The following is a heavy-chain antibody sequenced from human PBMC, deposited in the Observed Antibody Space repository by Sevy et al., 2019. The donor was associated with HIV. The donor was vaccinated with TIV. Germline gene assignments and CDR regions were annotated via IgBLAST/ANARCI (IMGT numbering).Heavy chain of an antibody. Sequence: GGSLRLSCAASGFTFNNYAMSWVRQAPGKGLEWVAVISDDGSKTYYADSVNGRFTISRDNSKNTLYLQMNSLRADDTAVYYCARGRVTSHYFDYWGQGTLVTVSS. CDR3: ARGRVTSHYFDY. J-gene: IGHJ4*02. V-gene: IGHV3-30*04. CDR1: GFTFNNYA. D-gene: IGHD2-21*02. CDR2: ISDDGSKT.